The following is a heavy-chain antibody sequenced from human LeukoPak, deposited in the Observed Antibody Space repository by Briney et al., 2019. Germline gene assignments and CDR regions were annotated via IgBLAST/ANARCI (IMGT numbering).Heavy chain of an antibody. D-gene: IGHD3-22*01. CDR3: ARTNYYDSSGNDY. Sequence: GGSLRLSCAASGFTFSSYAMSRVRQAPGKVLEWVSAISGSDGSTYYADSVKGRFTISRDNSKNTLYLQMNSLRAEDTAVYYCARTNYYDSSGNDYWGQGTLVTVSS. J-gene: IGHJ4*02. CDR1: GFTFSSYA. V-gene: IGHV3-23*01. CDR2: ISGSDGST.